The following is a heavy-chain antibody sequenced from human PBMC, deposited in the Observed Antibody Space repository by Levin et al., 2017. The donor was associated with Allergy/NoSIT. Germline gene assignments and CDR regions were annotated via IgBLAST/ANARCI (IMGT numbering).Heavy chain of an antibody. CDR2: ISAGGNYI. J-gene: IGHJ6*02. CDR3: ESWAMYHYDRSAFDYFYYAMDV. Sequence: GESLKISCAASGILFSSYDMNWVRQAPGKGLEWVSSISAGGNYIYYADSVKGRFTISRDNAKNSSFLQKNSRRAWDTAVYYCESWAMYHYDRSAFDYFYYAMDVWGQGTTVTVSS. D-gene: IGHD3-22*01. CDR1: GILFSSYD. V-gene: IGHV3-21*01.